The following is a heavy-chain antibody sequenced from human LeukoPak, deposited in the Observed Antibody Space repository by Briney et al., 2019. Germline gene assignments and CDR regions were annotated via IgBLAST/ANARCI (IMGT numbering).Heavy chain of an antibody. D-gene: IGHD1-14*01. V-gene: IGHV3-11*04. CDR1: GFTFSDYY. Sequence: GGSLRLSCAASGFTFSDYYMSWIRQAPGKGLEWVSYITGSGNIIYYADSVKGRFTISRDNAKNSLYLQMSSLRVEDTAVYYCARADRKYYMDVWGEGATVTVFS. CDR3: ARADRKYYMDV. J-gene: IGHJ6*03. CDR2: ITGSGNII.